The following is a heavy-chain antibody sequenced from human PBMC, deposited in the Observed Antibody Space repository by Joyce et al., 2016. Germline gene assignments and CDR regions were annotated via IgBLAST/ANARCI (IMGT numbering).Heavy chain of an antibody. CDR3: ARSGSYTPDYFEH. Sequence: QVQLVQSGAEVKKPGSSVKVSCKDSGNIFNSYGITWVRQAPGKGLEWWGGIIAIFNTANYAQKFQGRVTISADKSTTTVYMELRSLRSEDTAVYYCARSGSYTPDYFEHWGQGTLVTVSS. D-gene: IGHD1-26*01. J-gene: IGHJ4*02. CDR1: GNIFNSYG. V-gene: IGHV1-69*06. CDR2: IIAIFNTA.